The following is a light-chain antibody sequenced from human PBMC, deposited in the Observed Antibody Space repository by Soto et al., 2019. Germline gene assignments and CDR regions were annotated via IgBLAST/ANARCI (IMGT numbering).Light chain of an antibody. J-gene: IGLJ1*01. Sequence: QSVLTQPPSVSAAPGQKVTISCTGTSSDLAIYNYVSWYQQQPGKAPKLLINNDKHRPSGVPDRFSGSRSGASASLAISGPXXEXEADYFCGPWDSSLNGYVFGTGTKVTVL. CDR2: NDK. CDR1: SSDLAIYNY. CDR3: GPWDSSLNGYV. V-gene: IGLV1-51*02.